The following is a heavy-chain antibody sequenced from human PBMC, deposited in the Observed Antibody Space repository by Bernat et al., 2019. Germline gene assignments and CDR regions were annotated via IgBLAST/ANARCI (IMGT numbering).Heavy chain of an antibody. V-gene: IGHV3-30-3*01. J-gene: IGHJ3*02. D-gene: IGHD6-19*01. CDR2: MSYDGSNK. CDR3: ARPRVAGWGNGLDI. Sequence: QVQLVESGGGVVQPGRSLGLSCAASGFTFSSYAMHWVRQAPGKGLEWVAVMSYDGSNKYYADSVKGRFIISRDNSKNTLYLQMNTLRAEDTAVYYCARPRVAGWGNGLDIWGQGTMVTVSS. CDR1: GFTFSSYA.